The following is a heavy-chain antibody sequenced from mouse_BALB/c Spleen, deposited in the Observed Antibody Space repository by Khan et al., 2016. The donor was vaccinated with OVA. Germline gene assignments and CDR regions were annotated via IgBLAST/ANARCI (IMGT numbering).Heavy chain of an antibody. D-gene: IGHD2-14*01. CDR1: GYTFTIYG. CDR2: INTYTGEL. CDR3: ARVGYNGTMDY. J-gene: IGHJ4*01. V-gene: IGHV9-3-1*01. Sequence: QIQLVQSGPELKKPGETVKISCKASGYTFTIYGMNWVRQAPGKGLKWMGWINTYTGELTYADDFKGRFAFSLETSASTAFLQINNLKNEDTATYFCARVGYNGTMDYWGQGTSVTVSS.